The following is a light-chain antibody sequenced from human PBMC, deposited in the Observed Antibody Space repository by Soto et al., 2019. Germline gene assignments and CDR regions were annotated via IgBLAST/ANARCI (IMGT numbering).Light chain of an antibody. V-gene: IGLV1-44*01. CDR2: TNN. CDR3: ASWDDSLNGYV. J-gene: IGLJ1*01. Sequence: QSVLTQPPSASGTPGQRVTISCSGGSSNIGSNTVNWYQQLPGTAPKLLIYTNNQRPSGVPDRFSGSKSGTSASLAISRLQSEDEAVYYCASWDDSLNGYVFGTGTKVTVL. CDR1: SSNIGSNT.